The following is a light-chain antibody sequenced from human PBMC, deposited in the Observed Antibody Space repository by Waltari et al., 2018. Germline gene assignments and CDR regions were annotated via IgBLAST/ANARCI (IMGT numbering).Light chain of an antibody. V-gene: IGLV2-14*01. CDR1: SSDVGGYNH. CDR2: DVS. J-gene: IGLJ2*01. CDR3: SSYTNRNTLI. Sequence: QSALTQPASVSGSPGQSITISCTGTSSDVGGYNHVSWYQQDPGKVPKLIIYDVSERPSGVSDRVSGSKSGNTASLTISGVQAEDETDYYCSSYTNRNTLIFGGGTKLTVL.